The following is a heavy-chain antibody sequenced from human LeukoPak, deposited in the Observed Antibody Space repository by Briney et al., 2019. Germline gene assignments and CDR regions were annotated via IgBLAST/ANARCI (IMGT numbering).Heavy chain of an antibody. D-gene: IGHD6-13*01. Sequence: GASVKVSCKASGYTFTSYGISWVRQAPGQGLEWMGWISAYNGNTNYAQKLQGRVTMTTDTSTSTAYMELRSLRSDDTAVYYCARDPPIAAAGSFDYWGQGTLVTVSS. CDR2: ISAYNGNT. CDR1: GYTFTSYG. V-gene: IGHV1-18*01. CDR3: ARDPPIAAAGSFDY. J-gene: IGHJ4*02.